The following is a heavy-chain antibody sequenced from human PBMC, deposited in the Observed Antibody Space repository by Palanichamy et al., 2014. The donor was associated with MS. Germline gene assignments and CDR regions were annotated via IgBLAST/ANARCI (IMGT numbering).Heavy chain of an antibody. V-gene: IGHV3-21*01. CDR3: ARDSYFDTSGYSIGDWYFDL. J-gene: IGHJ2*01. CDR1: GFTFSGFI. CDR2: ISSSSTFI. Sequence: EVQLVESGGGLVKPGGSLRLSCAASGFTFSGFIMNWVRQAPGQGLEWVSSISSSSTFIYCADSVKGRFTISRDNAKNSLYLQMNSLRVEDTAVYYCARDSYFDTSGYSIGDWYFDLWGRGTLVTVSS. D-gene: IGHD3-22*01.